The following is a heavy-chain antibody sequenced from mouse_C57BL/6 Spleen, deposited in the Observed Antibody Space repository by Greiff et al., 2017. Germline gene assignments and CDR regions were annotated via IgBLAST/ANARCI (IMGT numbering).Heavy chain of an antibody. CDR1: GFNIKNIY. CDR3: AGVYDGYYQAWFAY. CDR2: IDPANGNT. V-gene: IGHV14-3*01. J-gene: IGHJ3*01. D-gene: IGHD2-3*01. Sequence: LQESVAELVRPGASVMLSCTASGFNIKNIYMHWVKQRPEQGLEWIGRIDPANGNTKYAPKFQGKATITANTSSNTAYLQLSSLTSEDTAIYYCAGVYDGYYQAWFAYWGQGPLVTVSA.